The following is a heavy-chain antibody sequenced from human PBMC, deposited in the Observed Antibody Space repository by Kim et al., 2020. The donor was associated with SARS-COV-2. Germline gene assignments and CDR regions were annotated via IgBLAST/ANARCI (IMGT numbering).Heavy chain of an antibody. J-gene: IGHJ4*02. CDR3: TRDLGQYTGQQLPPVY. V-gene: IGHV3-49*02. D-gene: IGHD6-13*01. Sequence: SVKGRFTISRDDAKSIAYLQMNSLKTEDTAVYYCTRDLGQYTGQQLPPVYWGQGTLVTVSS.